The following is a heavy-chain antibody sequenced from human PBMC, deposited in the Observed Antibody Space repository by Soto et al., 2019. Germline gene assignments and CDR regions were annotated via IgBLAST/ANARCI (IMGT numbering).Heavy chain of an antibody. V-gene: IGHV3-66*01. J-gene: IGHJ5*02. CDR1: GFTVNSEY. Sequence: EVPLEESGGGLVQPGGSLRLSCAAPGFTVNSEYLSWVRLTPGKGLEWVSMTYRGSPTYYADSVRDRFIVSIDNSKSTLYLQMNSLRVDDTAIYYCAREHHGPWPWGQGILVTVSS. CDR2: TYRGSPT. CDR3: AREHHGPWP.